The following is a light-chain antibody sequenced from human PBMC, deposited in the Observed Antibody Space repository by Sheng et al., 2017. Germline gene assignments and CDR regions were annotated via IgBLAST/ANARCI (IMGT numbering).Light chain of an antibody. CDR1: NSDVGYYNY. Sequence: QSVLTQPASVSGSPGQTITISCTGTNSDVGYYNYASWYQQHPGKAPKLMIYEVSNLSSGVSNRFSGSKSGNTFSLTISGLQAEDEADYYCSSYTTSSVWLFGGGTKVTVL. V-gene: IGLV2-14*01. J-gene: IGLJ3*02. CDR3: SSYTTSSVWL. CDR2: EVS.